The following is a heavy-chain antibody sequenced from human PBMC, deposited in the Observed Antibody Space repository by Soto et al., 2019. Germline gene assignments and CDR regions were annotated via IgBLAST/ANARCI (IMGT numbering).Heavy chain of an antibody. D-gene: IGHD3-10*01. J-gene: IGHJ6*03. Sequence: QVQLVESGGGVVQPGRSLRLSCAASRFTFSSYGMHWVRQAPGKGLEWVAVISYDGSNKYYADSVKGRFTISRDNSKNTLYLQMNSLRAEDTAVYYCAKSNYYGSGSYAYYYYYMDVWGKGTTVTVSS. CDR2: ISYDGSNK. CDR1: RFTFSSYG. CDR3: AKSNYYGSGSYAYYYYYMDV. V-gene: IGHV3-30*18.